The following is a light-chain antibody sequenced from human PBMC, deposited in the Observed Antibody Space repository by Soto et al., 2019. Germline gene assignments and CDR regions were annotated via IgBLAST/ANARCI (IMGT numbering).Light chain of an antibody. CDR3: QQYDNWPPT. CDR2: GAS. V-gene: IGKV3D-15*01. J-gene: IGKJ5*01. CDR1: QSVSSY. Sequence: EIVLTQSPATLSLSPGERVTLSCRASQSVSSYFAWYQQKPGQAPRLLIYGASTRATGIPARFSGSGSGTEFTLTINSLQSEDFVVYYCQQYDNWPPTFGQGTRLEIK.